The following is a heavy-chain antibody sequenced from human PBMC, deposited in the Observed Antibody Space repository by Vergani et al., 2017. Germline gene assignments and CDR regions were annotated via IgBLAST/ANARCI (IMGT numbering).Heavy chain of an antibody. V-gene: IGHV5-51*01. CDR2: IYPGDSDT. Sequence: EVQLVQSGAEVKKPGESLKISCKGSGYSFTSYWIGWVRQMPGKGLEWMGIIYPGDSDTRYSPAFQGQVTISADKSISTAYLQWSSLKASDTAMYYCARRRKRCGGDCLTWFDPWGQGTLVTVSS. D-gene: IGHD2-21*02. CDR1: GYSFTSYW. J-gene: IGHJ5*02. CDR3: ARRRKRCGGDCLTWFDP.